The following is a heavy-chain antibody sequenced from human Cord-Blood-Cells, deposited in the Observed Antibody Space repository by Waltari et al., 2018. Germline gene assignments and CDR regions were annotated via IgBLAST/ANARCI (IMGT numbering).Heavy chain of an antibody. CDR2: IIPIFVTA. J-gene: IGHJ3*02. CDR1: GGTFSSYA. Sequence: QVQLVQSGAEVKKPGSSVKVSCKASGGTFSSYAISWVRQAPGQGLEWMGGIIPIFVTANYAQKFQGRVTSTSEESTITAYMELSSLRSEDTAVYYCARDQYCGGDCYAFDIWGQGTMVTVSS. CDR3: ARDQYCGGDCYAFDI. D-gene: IGHD2-21*02. V-gene: IGHV1-69*01.